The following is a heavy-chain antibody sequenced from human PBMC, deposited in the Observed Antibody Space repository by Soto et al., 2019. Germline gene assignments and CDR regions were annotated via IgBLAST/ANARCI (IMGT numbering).Heavy chain of an antibody. CDR1: GYSFTSYW. D-gene: IGHD2-15*01. CDR3: ATRVQDPGRYYYGMDV. Sequence: GESLKISCKGSGYSFTSYWIGWVRQMPGKGLEWMGIIYPGDSDTRYSPSFQGQVTISADKSISTAYLQWSSLKASDTAMYYCATRVQDPGRYYYGMDVWGQGTTVTVSS. CDR2: IYPGDSDT. J-gene: IGHJ6*02. V-gene: IGHV5-51*01.